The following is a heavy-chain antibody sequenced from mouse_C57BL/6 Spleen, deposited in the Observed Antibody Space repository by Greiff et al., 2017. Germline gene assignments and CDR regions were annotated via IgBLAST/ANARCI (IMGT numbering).Heavy chain of an antibody. CDR3: ARSDYGSSYYFDY. D-gene: IGHD1-1*01. CDR1: GFTFSDYG. Sequence: ELQLVESGGGLVKPGGSLKLSCAASGFTFSDYGMHWVRQAPEKGLEWVAYISSGSSTIYYADTVKGRFTISRDNAKNTQFLTMTSLRSEDTAMXYCARSDYGSSYYFDYWGQGTTLTVSS. V-gene: IGHV5-17*01. J-gene: IGHJ2*01. CDR2: ISSGSSTI.